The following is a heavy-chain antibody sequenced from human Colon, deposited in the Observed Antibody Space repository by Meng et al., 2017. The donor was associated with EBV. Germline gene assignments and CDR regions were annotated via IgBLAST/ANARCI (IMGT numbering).Heavy chain of an antibody. CDR2: IYYSGST. D-gene: IGHD6-19*01. Sequence: QVQLQESGPGLVKPSPTLSLTCTVSGGSVSSVGYYWTWIRQHPGKGLEWFGHIYYSGSTFYNPSLKRRVIISIDTSKNQFSLNLRSVTAADTAVYYCARVSSGWDYFDYWGQGTLVTVSS. CDR1: GGSVSSVGYY. V-gene: IGHV4-31*03. J-gene: IGHJ4*02. CDR3: ARVSSGWDYFDY.